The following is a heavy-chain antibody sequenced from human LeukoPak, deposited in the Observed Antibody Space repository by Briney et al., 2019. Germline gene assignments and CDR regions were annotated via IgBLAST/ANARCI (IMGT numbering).Heavy chain of an antibody. D-gene: IGHD5-24*01. Sequence: GGSLRLSCAASGFTFRSYAMSWVRQAPGKGLEWVAVISYDGSNKYYADSVKGRFTISRDNSKNTLYLQMNSLRAEDTAVYYCAKADGYYFDYWGQGTLVTVSS. CDR2: ISYDGSNK. CDR3: AKADGYYFDY. V-gene: IGHV3-30*18. CDR1: GFTFRSYA. J-gene: IGHJ4*02.